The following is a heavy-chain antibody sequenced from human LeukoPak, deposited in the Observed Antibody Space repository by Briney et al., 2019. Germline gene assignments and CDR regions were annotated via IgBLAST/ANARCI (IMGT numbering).Heavy chain of an antibody. CDR3: ARWFCSSASCYYDY. J-gene: IGHJ4*02. Sequence: GGSLRLSCAASGVTFSSYAMSWVRQAPGKGLEGVSAISGSGGSKYYADSVRGRFTISRDNSTNTLYLQINSLRAEDTAIYYCARWFCSSASCYYDYWGQGTLVTVSS. V-gene: IGHV3-23*01. D-gene: IGHD2-2*01. CDR1: GVTFSSYA. CDR2: ISGSGGSK.